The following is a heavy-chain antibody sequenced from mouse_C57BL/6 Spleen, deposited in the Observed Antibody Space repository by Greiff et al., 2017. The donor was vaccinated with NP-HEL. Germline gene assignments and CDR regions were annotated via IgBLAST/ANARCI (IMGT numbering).Heavy chain of an antibody. J-gene: IGHJ3*01. Sequence: SGYTFTDYNMDWVKQSHGKSLEWIGDINPNNGGTIYNQKFKGKATLTVDKSSSTAYMELRSLTSEDTAVYYCARGLHYYYGSSLFAYWGQGTLVTVSA. CDR2: INPNNGGT. V-gene: IGHV1-18*01. CDR1: GYTFTDYN. CDR3: ARGLHYYYGSSLFAY. D-gene: IGHD1-1*01.